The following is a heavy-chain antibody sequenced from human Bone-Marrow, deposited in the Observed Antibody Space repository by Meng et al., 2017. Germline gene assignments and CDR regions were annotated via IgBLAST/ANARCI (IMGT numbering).Heavy chain of an antibody. CDR3: ARDEDISAAGKLFGDY. CDR2: INPKSGDT. CDR1: GYTFPDYW. Sequence: QVQAVQSGAEVKKPGASGKVSCKASGYTFPDYWLHWVRRAPGQGLEWMGRINPKSGDTHYTQRFQGRVTMTGDTSISTAYMELSGLRSDDTAMYYCARDEDISAAGKLFGDYWGQGTLVTVSS. J-gene: IGHJ4*02. D-gene: IGHD6-25*01. V-gene: IGHV1-2*06.